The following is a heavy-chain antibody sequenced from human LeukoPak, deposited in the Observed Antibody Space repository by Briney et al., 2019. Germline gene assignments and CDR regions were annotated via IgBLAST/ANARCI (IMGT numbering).Heavy chain of an antibody. CDR2: ISSSGSTI. D-gene: IGHD3-16*01. J-gene: IGHJ6*03. Sequence: GGSLRLSCAASGFTFSSYSMNWVRQAPGKGLEWVSYISSSGSTIYYADSVKGRFTISRDNAKNSLYLQMNSLRAEDTAVYYCARFDLGHYYYYYMDVWGKGTTVTISS. CDR1: GFTFSSYS. V-gene: IGHV3-48*04. CDR3: ARFDLGHYYYYYMDV.